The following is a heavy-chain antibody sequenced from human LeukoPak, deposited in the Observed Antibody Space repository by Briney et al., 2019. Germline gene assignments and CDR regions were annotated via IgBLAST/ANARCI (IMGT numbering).Heavy chain of an antibody. CDR2: IRSKAYGGTT. V-gene: IGHV3-49*04. CDR3: TGGIAAAVSNY. Sequence: GGSLRLSCAASGFTFSSYSMNWVRQAPGKGLEWVGFIRSKAYGGTTDYAASVKGRFSISRDDSKSIAYLQVNSLKTEDTALYYCTGGIAAAVSNYWGQGTLVTVSS. J-gene: IGHJ4*02. CDR1: GFTFSSYS. D-gene: IGHD6-13*01.